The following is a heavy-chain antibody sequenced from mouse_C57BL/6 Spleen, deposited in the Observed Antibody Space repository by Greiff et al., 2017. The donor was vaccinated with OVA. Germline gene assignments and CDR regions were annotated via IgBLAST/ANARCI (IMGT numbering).Heavy chain of an antibody. J-gene: IGHJ4*01. CDR3: ARPRDGYYRGLRYAMDY. V-gene: IGHV5-17*01. Sequence: EVMLVESGGGLVKPGGSLKLSCAASGFTFSDYGMHWVRQAPEKGLEWVAYISSGSSTIYYADTVKGRFPISRDNAKNTLFLQMTSLRSEDTAMYYCARPRDGYYRGLRYAMDYWGQGTSVTVSS. CDR2: ISSGSSTI. CDR1: GFTFSDYG. D-gene: IGHD2-3*01.